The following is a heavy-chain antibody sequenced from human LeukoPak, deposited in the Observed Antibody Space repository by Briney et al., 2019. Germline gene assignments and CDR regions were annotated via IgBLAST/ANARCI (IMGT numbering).Heavy chain of an antibody. J-gene: IGHJ4*02. CDR1: GYSFTAYY. D-gene: IGHD3-9*01. Sequence: ASVTVSCKASGYSFTAYYIHWVRQAPGQGLEWMGRIHPNSGGTNYAQKFQGRVTMTRDTSISTVYMDLSRLRSDDTAVYYCARAGRGTSYYTVDFWGQGTLVTVSS. CDR2: IHPNSGGT. V-gene: IGHV1-2*06. CDR3: ARAGRGTSYYTVDF.